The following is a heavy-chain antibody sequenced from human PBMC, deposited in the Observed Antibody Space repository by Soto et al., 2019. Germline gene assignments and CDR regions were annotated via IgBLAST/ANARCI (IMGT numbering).Heavy chain of an antibody. Sequence: ASVKVSCKASGYAFGNYPITWVRQAPGQGLEWMGWISAYNGNTKYAQKLQDRVTMTIDTSTNTAYMELRSLRSDDTAVYYCARDDDSSGYPGWFDPWGQGTLVTVSS. CDR3: ARDDDSSGYPGWFDP. CDR1: GYAFGNYP. CDR2: ISAYNGNT. V-gene: IGHV1-18*04. J-gene: IGHJ5*02. D-gene: IGHD3-22*01.